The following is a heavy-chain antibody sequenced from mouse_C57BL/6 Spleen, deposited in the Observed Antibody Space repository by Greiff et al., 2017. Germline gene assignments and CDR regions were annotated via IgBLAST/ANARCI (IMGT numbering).Heavy chain of an antibody. CDR1: GYTFTSYW. Sequence: QVQLQQPGAELVMPGASVKLSCKASGYTFTSYWMHWVKQRPGQGLEWIGEIDPSDSYTNYNQKFKGKSTLTVDKSSSTAYMQLSSLTSEDSAVYYCARRGDYDYDVWYFDVWGTGTTVTVSS. CDR2: IDPSDSYT. J-gene: IGHJ1*03. D-gene: IGHD2-4*01. CDR3: ARRGDYDYDVWYFDV. V-gene: IGHV1-69*01.